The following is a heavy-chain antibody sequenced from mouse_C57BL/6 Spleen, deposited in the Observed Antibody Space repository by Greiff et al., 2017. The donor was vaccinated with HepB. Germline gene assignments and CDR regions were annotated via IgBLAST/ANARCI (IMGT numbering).Heavy chain of an antibody. Sequence: EVQLVESGGDLVKPGGSLKLSCAASGFTFSSYGMSWVRQTPDKRLEWVATISSGGSYTYYPDSLKGRYTISRDNAKNTLYLQLSSLKSEDAAMYYCARQPPFYGSSCGDWYFDVWGTGTTVTVSS. CDR1: GFTFSSYG. D-gene: IGHD1-1*01. CDR3: ARQPPFYGSSCGDWYFDV. J-gene: IGHJ1*03. CDR2: ISSGGSYT. V-gene: IGHV5-6*01.